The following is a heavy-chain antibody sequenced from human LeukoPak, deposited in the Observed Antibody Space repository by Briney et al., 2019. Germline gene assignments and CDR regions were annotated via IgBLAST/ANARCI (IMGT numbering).Heavy chain of an antibody. J-gene: IGHJ4*02. Sequence: PSQTLSLTCTVSGGSISSGDYYWRWIRQPPGTGLEWIGYIYYSGSTYYNPSLKSRVVISIDRSKNQFSLNLSSVTAADTAVYYCARGPPTPYCSSTSCYSDYWGQGTLVTVSS. CDR2: IYYSGST. CDR3: ARGPPTPYCSSTSCYSDY. V-gene: IGHV4-30-4*01. D-gene: IGHD2-2*02. CDR1: GGSISSGDYY.